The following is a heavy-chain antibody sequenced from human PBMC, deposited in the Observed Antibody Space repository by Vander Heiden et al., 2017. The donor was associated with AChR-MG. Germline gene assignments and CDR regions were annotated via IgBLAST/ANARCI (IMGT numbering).Heavy chain of an antibody. V-gene: IGHV4-34*01. D-gene: IGHD1-26*01. J-gene: IGHJ3*02. Sequence: QVQLQHWGAGLLKPSEPLSLTCAVYGGSFSGYYWIWIRQPPGKGLEWIGEINHSGSTNYNPSLKSRVTISVDTSKNQFSLKLSSVTAADTAVYYCARGRRRQYSGSYYVHRLGAFDIWGEGTMVTVSS. CDR2: INHSGST. CDR1: GGSFSGYY. CDR3: ARGRRRQYSGSYYVHRLGAFDI.